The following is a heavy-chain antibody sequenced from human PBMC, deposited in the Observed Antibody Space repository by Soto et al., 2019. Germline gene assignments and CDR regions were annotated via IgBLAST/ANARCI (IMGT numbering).Heavy chain of an antibody. D-gene: IGHD2-15*01. V-gene: IGHV1-58*01. CDR2: IVVGSGST. Sequence: SVKVSCKTSGFAFSNSAVQWVRQARGQRLEWMGWIVVGSGSTNYEQRFQKRVTITRDMSTSTVHMELSCLRSEDTAVYYCAAELYSGGSCCSFDIWLQGTMVTVSS. CDR3: AAELYSGGSCCSFDI. CDR1: GFAFSNSA. J-gene: IGHJ3*02.